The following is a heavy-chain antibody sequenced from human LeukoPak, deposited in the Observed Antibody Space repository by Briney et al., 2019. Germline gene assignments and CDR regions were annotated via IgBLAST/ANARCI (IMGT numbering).Heavy chain of an antibody. D-gene: IGHD6-25*01. CDR2: ISYDGSNK. Sequence: PGGSLRLSCAASGFTFSSYAMHWVRQAPGKGLEWVAVISYDGSNKYYADSVKGRFTISRDNSKNTLYLQMNSLRAEDTAVYYCAREERVYYYYGMDVWGQGTTVTVSS. CDR3: AREERVYYYYGMDV. V-gene: IGHV3-30-3*01. CDR1: GFTFSSYA. J-gene: IGHJ6*02.